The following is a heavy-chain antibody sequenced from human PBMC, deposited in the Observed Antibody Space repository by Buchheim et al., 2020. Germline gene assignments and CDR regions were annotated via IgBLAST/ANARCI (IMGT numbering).Heavy chain of an antibody. Sequence: EVHLVESGGGLVQPGGSLRLSCAVSGLTFSSYEMNWVRQAPGKGLEWLSYISSSCGTTHYAEPVKGRFTIPRDNARNSLYPQMNSLRAEDTAVYYCARDQLGSDLPFDYWGQGT. CDR3: ARDQLGSDLPFDY. CDR2: ISSSCGTT. CDR1: GLTFSSYE. J-gene: IGHJ4*02. V-gene: IGHV3-48*03. D-gene: IGHD7-27*01.